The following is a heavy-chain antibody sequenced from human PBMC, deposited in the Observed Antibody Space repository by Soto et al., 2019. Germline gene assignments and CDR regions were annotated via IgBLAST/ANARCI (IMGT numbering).Heavy chain of an antibody. CDR2: INHSGST. Sequence: PSETLSLTCAVYGGSFSGYYWSWIRQPPGKGLEWIGEINHSGSTNYNPSLKSRVTISVDTSKNQFSLELSSVTAADTAVYYCAREGGSIGYWGQGTLVTVSS. CDR3: AREGGSIGY. J-gene: IGHJ4*02. V-gene: IGHV4-34*01. D-gene: IGHD3-10*01. CDR1: GGSFSGYY.